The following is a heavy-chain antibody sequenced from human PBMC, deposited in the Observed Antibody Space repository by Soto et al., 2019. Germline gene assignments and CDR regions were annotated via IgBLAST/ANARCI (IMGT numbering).Heavy chain of an antibody. V-gene: IGHV4-4*02. D-gene: IGHD5-18*01. Sequence: SETLSLTCAVSGGSISSSNWWSWVRQPPGKGLEWIGEIYHSGSTNYNPSLKSRVTISVDKSKNQFSLKLSSVTAADTAVYYCARDNRGYSYDYNWFDPWGQGTLVTVSS. CDR2: IYHSGST. CDR1: GGSISSSNW. CDR3: ARDNRGYSYDYNWFDP. J-gene: IGHJ5*02.